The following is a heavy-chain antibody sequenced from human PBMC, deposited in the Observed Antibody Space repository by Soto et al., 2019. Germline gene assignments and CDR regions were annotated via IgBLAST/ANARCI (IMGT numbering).Heavy chain of an antibody. D-gene: IGHD4-17*01. CDR3: ARHGRCQRGGYYYCCMDV. J-gene: IGHJ6*03. V-gene: IGHV4-31*01. CDR1: GGSISSGGYY. CDR2: IYCSGST. Sequence: QVQLQESGPGLVKPSQTLSLTCTVSGGSISSGGYYWSWIRQHPGKGLEWIGYIYCSGSTYYTPSLKSPVTISVDTSKNQFSQKLSSVTAADTAVYYCARHGRCQRGGYYYCCMDVWGKGTTVTVSS.